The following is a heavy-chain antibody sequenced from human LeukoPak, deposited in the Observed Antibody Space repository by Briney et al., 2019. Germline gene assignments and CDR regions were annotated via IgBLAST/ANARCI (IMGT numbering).Heavy chain of an antibody. D-gene: IGHD6-13*01. CDR1: GFTFSSYW. J-gene: IGHJ4*02. V-gene: IGHV3-7*01. Sequence: GGTLRLSCAASGFTFSSYWMSWVRQAPGKGLEWVANIKQDGSEKYYVDSVKGRFTISRDNAKNSLYLQMNSLRAEDTAVYYCARDIAAAGTPYFDYWGQGTLVTVSS. CDR3: ARDIAAAGTPYFDY. CDR2: IKQDGSEK.